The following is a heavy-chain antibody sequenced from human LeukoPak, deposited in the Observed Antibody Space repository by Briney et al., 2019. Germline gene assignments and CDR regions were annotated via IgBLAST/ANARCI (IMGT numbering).Heavy chain of an antibody. V-gene: IGHV1-18*01. CDR2: ISAYNGNT. D-gene: IGHD3-16*01. CDR1: GYTFTSYG. CDR3: ARALPPGGGYYYYYMDV. Sequence: ASVKVSCKASGYTFTSYGISWVRQAPGQGLEWMGWISAYNGNTNYAQKLQGRVTMTTDTSTSTAYMELRSLRSDDTAVYYCARALPPGGGYYYYYMDVWGKGTTVTVSS. J-gene: IGHJ6*03.